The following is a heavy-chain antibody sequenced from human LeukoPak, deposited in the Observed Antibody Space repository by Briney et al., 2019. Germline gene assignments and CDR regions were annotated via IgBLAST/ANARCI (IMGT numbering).Heavy chain of an antibody. V-gene: IGHV3-74*01. CDR2: IKGDGIST. J-gene: IGHJ4*02. Sequence: GGSLRLSCAASGFDFSSNWVHWVRHAPGQGLVWVSRIKGDGISTNYADSVKGRFTISRDIAKNTLYLQMNSLRAEDTGVYYCAKDHYWSIDYWGRGTLVTVS. CDR1: GFDFSSNW. D-gene: IGHD3-3*01. CDR3: AKDHYWSIDY.